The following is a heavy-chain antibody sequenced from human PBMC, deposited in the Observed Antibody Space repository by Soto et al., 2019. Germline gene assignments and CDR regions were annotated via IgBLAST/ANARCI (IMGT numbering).Heavy chain of an antibody. CDR2: VFHTGTT. CDR1: GDSVSSPYY. Sequence: QVQLQESGPGLVKPSGTLSLTCAVSGDSVSSPYYWCWVRQPPGKGLEWIGEVFHTGTTSYNPSLRSRVTLSMDQSNPQVSLYLSYVTAADMDVYYCARRAGCYAVHSWGPGTLVIVSS. J-gene: IGHJ4*02. V-gene: IGHV4-4*02. CDR3: ARRAGCYAVHS. D-gene: IGHD2-21*01.